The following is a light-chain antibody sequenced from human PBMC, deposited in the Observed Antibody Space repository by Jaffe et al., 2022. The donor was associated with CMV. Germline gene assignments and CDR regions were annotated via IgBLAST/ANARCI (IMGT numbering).Light chain of an antibody. J-gene: IGLJ1*01. CDR3: CSFGGTSV. CDR1: SSDVGDYNY. V-gene: IGLV2-11*01. CDR2: DVN. Sequence: QSALTQPRSVSGSPGQSVTISCTGTSSDVGDYNYVSWYQHHPGKAPKLMIYDVNKRPSGVPDRFSGSKSANTASLTISGLQAEDEADYYCCSFGGTSVFGTGTKVTVL.